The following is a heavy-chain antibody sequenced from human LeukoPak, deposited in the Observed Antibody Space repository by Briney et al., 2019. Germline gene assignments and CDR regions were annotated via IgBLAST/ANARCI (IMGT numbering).Heavy chain of an antibody. CDR3: ARRSRRYDILTGYQAPGAFDI. D-gene: IGHD3-9*01. V-gene: IGHV5-51*01. CDR1: GYSFTSYW. J-gene: IGHJ3*02. Sequence: GESLQISCQGSGYSFTSYWIGWVRQMPGKGLEWMGIIYTGDSDTRYSPSFQGQVTISADKSISTAYLQWSSLKASDTAMYYCARRSRRYDILTGYQAPGAFDIWGQGTMVTVSS. CDR2: IYTGDSDT.